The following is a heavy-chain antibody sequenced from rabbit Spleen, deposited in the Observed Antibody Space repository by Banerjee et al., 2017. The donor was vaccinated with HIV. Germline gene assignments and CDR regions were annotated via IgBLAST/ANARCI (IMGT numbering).Heavy chain of an antibody. V-gene: IGHV1S47*01. D-gene: IGHD6-1*01. CDR1: RFDFNSGG. J-gene: IGHJ6*01. Sequence: QEHLVESGGGLVQPGGSLTLSCKASRFDFNSGGVSWVRQAPGKGLEWIGYIDPLFGTTYYANWVNGRFTISRSTSLNTVDLKMTSLTAADTATYFCARGIPYGYAGDAYPPYAMDLGGPGTLVTV. CDR3: ARGIPYGYAGDAYPPYAMDL. CDR2: IDPLFGTT.